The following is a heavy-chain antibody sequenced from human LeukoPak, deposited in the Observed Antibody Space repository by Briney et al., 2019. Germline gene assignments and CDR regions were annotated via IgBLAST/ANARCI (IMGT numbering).Heavy chain of an antibody. CDR3: ATDGRSGRHDFDY. CDR1: GFTFRSYW. CDR2: INQDGSQT. V-gene: IGHV3-7*01. D-gene: IGHD3-10*01. Sequence: GGSLRLSCAASGFTFRSYWLSWVRKAPGKGLKWVANINQDGSQTYYEDSMKGRFTISRDNAKNSMYLQMNSLRAEDTAVYFCATDGRSGRHDFDYWGQGTLVTVSS. J-gene: IGHJ4*02.